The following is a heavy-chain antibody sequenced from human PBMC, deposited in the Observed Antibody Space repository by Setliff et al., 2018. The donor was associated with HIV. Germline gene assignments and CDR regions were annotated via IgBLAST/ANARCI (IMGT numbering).Heavy chain of an antibody. CDR1: GYSISSGYY. D-gene: IGHD1-26*01. Sequence: PSETLSLTCTVSGYSISSGYYWGWIRQPPGKGLEWIGSIYHSGTTYYNPSLNSRVTISVDASKNPFSLKLRSVTAADTAVYYCARDRYSGSSTDYWGQGTLVTVSS. CDR2: IYHSGTT. J-gene: IGHJ4*02. V-gene: IGHV4-38-2*02. CDR3: ARDRYSGSSTDY.